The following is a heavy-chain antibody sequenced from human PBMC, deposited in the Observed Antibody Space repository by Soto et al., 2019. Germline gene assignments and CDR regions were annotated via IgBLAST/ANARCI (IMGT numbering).Heavy chain of an antibody. CDR1: GGTFSSYA. CDR2: IIPIFGTA. V-gene: IGHV1-69*13. D-gene: IGHD3-22*01. J-gene: IGHJ3*02. Sequence: SVKVSCKASGGTFSSYAISWVRQAPGQGLEWMGGIIPIFGTANYAQKFQGRVTITADESTSTAYMELSSLRSEDTAVYYCAGPGNYDSSGARLAFDIWGQGTMVTVSS. CDR3: AGPGNYDSSGARLAFDI.